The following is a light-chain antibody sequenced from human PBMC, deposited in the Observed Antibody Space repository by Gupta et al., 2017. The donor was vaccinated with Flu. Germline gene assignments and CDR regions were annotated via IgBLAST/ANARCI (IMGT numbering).Light chain of an antibody. CDR2: GAS. CDR1: QSVSSN. J-gene: IGKJ1*01. CDR3: QQNNNWPPWT. V-gene: IGKV3-15*01. Sequence: EIVMTQSPATLSVSPGERATLSCRASQSVSSNLDWYQQKPGQAPRLLIYGASTRATGIPARFSGSGYGKEFTLTISSRQSEDFAVYYCQQNNNWPPWTFGQGTKVEIK.